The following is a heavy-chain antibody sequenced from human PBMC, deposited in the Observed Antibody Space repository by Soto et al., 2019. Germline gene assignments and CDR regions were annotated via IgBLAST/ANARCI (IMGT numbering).Heavy chain of an antibody. J-gene: IGHJ6*01. CDR3: ARAGIAVAGTVGDYYYGMDV. V-gene: IGHV3-30-3*01. Sequence: QVQLVESGGGVVQPGRSLRLSCAASGFTFSSYAMHWVRQAPGKGLEWVAVISYDGSNKYYADSVKGRFTISRDNSKNTLYLQMNSLRAEDTAVYYCARAGIAVAGTVGDYYYGMDVW. D-gene: IGHD6-19*01. CDR2: ISYDGSNK. CDR1: GFTFSSYA.